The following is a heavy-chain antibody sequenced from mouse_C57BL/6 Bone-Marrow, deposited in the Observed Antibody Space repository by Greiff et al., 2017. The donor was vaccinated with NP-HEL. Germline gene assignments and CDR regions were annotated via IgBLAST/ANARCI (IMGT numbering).Heavy chain of an antibody. D-gene: IGHD1-1*01. V-gene: IGHV14-3*01. CDR1: GFNIKNTY. Sequence: VQLKQSVAELVRPGASVKLSCTASGFNIKNTYMHWVKQRPEQGLEWIGRIDPANGNTKYAPKFQGKATITADTSTNTAYLQLSSLTSEDTAIYYCARITTVVGDYFDYWGQGTTLTVSS. CDR2: IDPANGNT. J-gene: IGHJ2*01. CDR3: ARITTVVGDYFDY.